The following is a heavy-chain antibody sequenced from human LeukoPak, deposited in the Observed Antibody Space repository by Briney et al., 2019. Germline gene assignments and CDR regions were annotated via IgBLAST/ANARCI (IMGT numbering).Heavy chain of an antibody. D-gene: IGHD3-10*01. Sequence: GGSLRLSCAASGFTFSSYAMSWVRQAPGKGREWVSAISGSGGSTYYADSVKGRFTISRDNSKNRLYVQMNSLRAEDTAVYYCAKGRGGYNYYYYMDVWGKGTTVTVSS. V-gene: IGHV3-23*01. CDR2: ISGSGGST. CDR3: AKGRGGYNYYYYMDV. J-gene: IGHJ6*03. CDR1: GFTFSSYA.